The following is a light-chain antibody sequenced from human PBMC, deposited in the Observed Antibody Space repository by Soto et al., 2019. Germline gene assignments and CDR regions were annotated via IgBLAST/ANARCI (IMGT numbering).Light chain of an antibody. CDR2: GAS. J-gene: IGKJ4*01. CDR3: QQYGSSLPLT. CDR1: QSVSSSY. V-gene: IGKV3-20*01. Sequence: EIVLTQSPGTLSLSPGERATLSCRASQSVSSSYLAWYQQKPGQAPRLLIYGASSRATGIPDRFSGSGSGPVFTLTISSLEPQAFAVYYCQQYGSSLPLTFSGGTKVEIK.